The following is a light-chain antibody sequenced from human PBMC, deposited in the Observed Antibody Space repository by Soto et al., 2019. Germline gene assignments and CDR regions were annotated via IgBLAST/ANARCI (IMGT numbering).Light chain of an antibody. CDR3: LLSYSGARQGV. Sequence: QAVVTQEPSLTVSPGGTVTLTCGSSTGAVTSGHYPYWFQQKPGQAPRTLIYDTSNKHSWTPARFSGYLLGGKAALTLSGAQSEDEADYYCLLSYSGARQGVFGGGTKLTV. CDR2: DTS. CDR1: TGAVTSGHY. J-gene: IGLJ2*01. V-gene: IGLV7-46*01.